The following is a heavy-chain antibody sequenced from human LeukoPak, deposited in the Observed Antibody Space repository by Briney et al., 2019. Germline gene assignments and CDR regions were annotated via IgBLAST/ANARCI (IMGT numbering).Heavy chain of an antibody. V-gene: IGHV3-30*18. CDR3: AKDGDSGSESALDY. CDR1: GFTFSSYG. CDR2: ISYDGSNK. D-gene: IGHD1-26*01. J-gene: IGHJ4*02. Sequence: QPGGSLRLSCAASGFTFSSYGMHWVRQAPGKGLEWVAVISYDGSNKYYADSVKGRFTISRDNSKNTLYLQMNSLRAEDTAVYYCAKDGDSGSESALDYRGQGTLVTVSS.